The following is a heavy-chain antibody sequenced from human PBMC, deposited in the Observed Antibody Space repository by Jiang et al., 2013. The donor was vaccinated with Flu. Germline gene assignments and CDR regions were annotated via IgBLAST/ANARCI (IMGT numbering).Heavy chain of an antibody. V-gene: IGHV2-5*02. Sequence: LALIYWDDDKRYTPSLKTRLTITKDTSKNQVVLTLTTVDPVDTGTYYCAHRLRFLDWSPHDVFDVWGQGTTVTVSS. J-gene: IGHJ3*01. D-gene: IGHD3/OR15-3a*01. CDR3: AHRLRFLDWSPHDVFDV. CDR2: IYWDDDK.